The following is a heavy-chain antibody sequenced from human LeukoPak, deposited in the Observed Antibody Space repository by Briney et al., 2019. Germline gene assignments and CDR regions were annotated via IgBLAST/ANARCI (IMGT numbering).Heavy chain of an antibody. V-gene: IGHV1-8*03. D-gene: IGHD4-17*01. J-gene: IGHJ6*03. CDR1: GYTFTSYG. CDR2: MNPNSGNT. Sequence: ASVKVSCKASGYTFTSYGISWVRQAPGQGLEWMGWMNPNSGNTGYAQKFQGRVTITRNTSISTAYMELSSLRSEDTAVYYCARALYDYGDYNYYYYYYMDVWGKGTTVTVSS. CDR3: ARALYDYGDYNYYYYYYMDV.